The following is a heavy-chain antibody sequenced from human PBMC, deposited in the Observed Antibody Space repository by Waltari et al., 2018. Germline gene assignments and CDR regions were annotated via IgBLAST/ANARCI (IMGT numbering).Heavy chain of an antibody. J-gene: IGHJ4*02. CDR2: ISSTSSTI. CDR3: AKISGFYRY. D-gene: IGHD3-22*01. CDR1: GIMFSSYE. Sequence: EVHLVESGRGLVPLGGSLRLSCAASGIMFSSYEMNWVRQAPGKGLEWISYISSTSSTIYYADSGKGRFTISRDNAKNSLYLQMNSLRAEDTALYFCAKISGFYRYWGQGTLVTVSS. V-gene: IGHV3-48*03.